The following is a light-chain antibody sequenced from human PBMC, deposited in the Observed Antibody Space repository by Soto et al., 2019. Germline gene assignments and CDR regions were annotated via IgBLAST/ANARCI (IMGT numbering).Light chain of an antibody. V-gene: IGLV1-44*01. Sequence: QSVLTQPPSASGTPGRGVTIPCSGSASNIGSNTVNWYQQLPGTAPKLLIYSNNQRPSGVPDRFSGSKSGTSASLAISGLQSEDEADYYCAAWDDSLNGVVFGGGTKLTVL. CDR1: ASNIGSNT. J-gene: IGLJ2*01. CDR3: AAWDDSLNGVV. CDR2: SNN.